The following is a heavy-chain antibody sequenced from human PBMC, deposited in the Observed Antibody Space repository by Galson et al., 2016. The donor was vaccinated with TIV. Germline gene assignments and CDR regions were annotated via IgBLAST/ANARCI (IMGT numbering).Heavy chain of an antibody. CDR1: GFTFSSQT. J-gene: IGHJ4*02. Sequence: SLRLSCAASGFTFSSQTMSWVRQAPGKGLERVSAISISGASAYYADSVKGRFTISRDNSKKTLYLQMNSLRAEDTAVYYCAKVYSSSYYPNSIDYWGQGTLVTVSS. CDR3: AKVYSSSYYPNSIDY. D-gene: IGHD3-22*01. V-gene: IGHV3-23*01. CDR2: ISISGASA.